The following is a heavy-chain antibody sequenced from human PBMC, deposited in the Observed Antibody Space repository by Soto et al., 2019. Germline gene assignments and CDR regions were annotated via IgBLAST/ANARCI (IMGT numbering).Heavy chain of an antibody. V-gene: IGHV3-64D*08. D-gene: IGHD1-26*01. CDR1: GFTFSSYA. Sequence: GSLRLSCSASGFTFSSYAMHWVRQAPGKGLEYVSAVTGNGGSTYYADSVKGRFTISRDNSKNTLYLQMSSLRPEDTAVYYRVKSLSGTYYWWGQGTLVTVSS. CDR2: VTGNGGST. J-gene: IGHJ4*02. CDR3: VKSLSGTYYW.